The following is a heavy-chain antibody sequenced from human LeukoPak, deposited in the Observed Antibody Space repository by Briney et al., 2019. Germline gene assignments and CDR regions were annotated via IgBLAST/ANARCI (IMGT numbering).Heavy chain of an antibody. D-gene: IGHD2-2*01. CDR3: AKDMVVVPAAMLDY. CDR1: DFSFITYA. CDR2: ISGVGDAT. V-gene: IGHV3-23*01. Sequence: GGSLRLSCAASDFSFITYAMSWVRQAPGKGLEWVSTISGVGDATYYADSVKGRFTISRDNSKNTLYLQMNSLRAEDTAVYYCAKDMVVVPAAMLDYWGQGTLVTVSS. J-gene: IGHJ4*02.